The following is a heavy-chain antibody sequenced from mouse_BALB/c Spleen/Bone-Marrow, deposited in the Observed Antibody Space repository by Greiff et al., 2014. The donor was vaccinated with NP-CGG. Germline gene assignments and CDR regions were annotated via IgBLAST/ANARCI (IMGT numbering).Heavy chain of an antibody. J-gene: IGHJ2*01. Sequence: QVQLKESGPGLGAPSQNLSITCTVSGFSLTNYGVHWIRQPPGKGLEWLGIIWAGGSTNYNSALMSRLSISKDNSKSQVFFKMNSLQTDDTAIYYCATYDYDGRFDYWGQGTTLTVSS. CDR2: IWAGGST. V-gene: IGHV2-9*02. D-gene: IGHD2-4*01. CDR3: ATYDYDGRFDY. CDR1: GFSLTNYG.